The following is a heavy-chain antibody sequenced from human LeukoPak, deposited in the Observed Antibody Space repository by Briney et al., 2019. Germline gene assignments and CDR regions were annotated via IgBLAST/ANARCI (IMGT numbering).Heavy chain of an antibody. CDR3: ARDLWR. J-gene: IGHJ4*02. Sequence: PSETLSLTCTVSGGSISNPDYYWSWIRLLPGKGLEWIGNIHYTGSAYYNPSITSRATMSVDTSKNQFSLRLTSVSAADTAIYYCARDLWRWGQGTLVTVSS. V-gene: IGHV4-30-4*02. CDR1: GGSISNPDYY. CDR2: IHYTGSA.